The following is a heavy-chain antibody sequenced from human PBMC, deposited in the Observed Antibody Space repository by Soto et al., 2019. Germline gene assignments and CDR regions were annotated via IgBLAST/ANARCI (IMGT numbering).Heavy chain of an antibody. CDR2: ISGSGGST. V-gene: IGHV3-23*01. CDR1: GFTFSIFA. CDR3: AKEVSLGSIVDLGY. D-gene: IGHD7-27*01. J-gene: IGHJ4*02. Sequence: RRLSCAASGFTFSIFAMSWVRQSPGKGLEWVSTISGSGGSTYYADAVKGRFTISRDNSMGTLYLQMKSLRVEDTAIYYCAKEVSLGSIVDLGYWGQGALVTVSS.